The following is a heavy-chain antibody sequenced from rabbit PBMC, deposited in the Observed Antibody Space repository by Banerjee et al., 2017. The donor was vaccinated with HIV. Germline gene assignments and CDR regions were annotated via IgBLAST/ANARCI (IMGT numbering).Heavy chain of an antibody. CDR2: INTGSSGST. Sequence: QSLEESGGDLVKPGASLTLTCTASGFSFSSNYWMCWVRQAPGKGLEWIGCINTGSSGSTYYASWVNGRFSISRSTSLNTVTLQMTSLTAADTATYFCARDRGLWGPGTLVTVS. CDR1: GFSFSSNYW. J-gene: IGHJ4*01. V-gene: IGHV1S40*01. CDR3: ARDRGL.